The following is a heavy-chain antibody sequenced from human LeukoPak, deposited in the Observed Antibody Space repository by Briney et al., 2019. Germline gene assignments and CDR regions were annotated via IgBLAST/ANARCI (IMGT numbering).Heavy chain of an antibody. D-gene: IGHD2-15*01. J-gene: IGHJ4*02. Sequence: PSETLSLTCAVYGGSFSGYYWSWIRQPPGKGLEWIGEINHSGSTNYNPSLKSRVTISVDTSKNQLSLKLTSVTATDTAVYYCARGVYCSGGSCYLPFDYWGQGSLATVSS. CDR1: GGSFSGYY. CDR3: ARGVYCSGGSCYLPFDY. V-gene: IGHV4-34*01. CDR2: INHSGST.